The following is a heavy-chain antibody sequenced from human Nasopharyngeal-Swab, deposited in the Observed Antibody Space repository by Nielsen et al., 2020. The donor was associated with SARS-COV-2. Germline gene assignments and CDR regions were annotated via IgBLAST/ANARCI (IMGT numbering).Heavy chain of an antibody. V-gene: IGHV4-34*01. J-gene: IGHJ4*02. CDR3: ARGRPYYDFWSGQTYYFDY. D-gene: IGHD3-3*01. CDR2: INHSGST. CDR1: GGSFSGYY. Sequence: SQTLSLTCAVYGGSFSGYYWSWIRQPPGKGLEWIGEINHSGSTNYNPSLKSRVTISVDTSKNQFSLKLSSVTAADTAVYYCARGRPYYDFWSGQTYYFDYWGQGTLVTVSS.